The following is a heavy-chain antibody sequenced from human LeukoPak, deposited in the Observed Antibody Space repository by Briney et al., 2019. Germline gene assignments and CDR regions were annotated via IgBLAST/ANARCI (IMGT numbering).Heavy chain of an antibody. CDR3: AREVVITNYFDY. CDR2: IYYSGST. J-gene: IGHJ4*02. Sequence: SQTLSLTCTVSGGSISSGDYYWSWIRQPPGKGLEWIGYIYYSGSTYYNPSLKSRVTISVDTSKNQFSLKLSSVTAADTAVYYCAREVVITNYFDYWGQGSLVTVSS. V-gene: IGHV4-30-4*01. CDR1: GGSISSGDYY. D-gene: IGHD3-22*01.